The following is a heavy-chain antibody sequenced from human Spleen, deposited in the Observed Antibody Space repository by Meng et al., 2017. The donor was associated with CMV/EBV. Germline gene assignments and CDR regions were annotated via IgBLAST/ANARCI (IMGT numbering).Heavy chain of an antibody. CDR1: GFTFSRYS. J-gene: IGHJ6*02. CDR2: VSSASAYI. Sequence: GGSLRLSCAASGFTFSRYSMNWVRQAPGRGLEWVASVSSASAYIYYADSVRGRFTISRDDSRNTMYLQMVSLRAEDTAVYYCAKDILAAVGTRNGMDAWGQGTTVTVSS. D-gene: IGHD6-13*01. CDR3: AKDILAAVGTRNGMDA. V-gene: IGHV3-21*04.